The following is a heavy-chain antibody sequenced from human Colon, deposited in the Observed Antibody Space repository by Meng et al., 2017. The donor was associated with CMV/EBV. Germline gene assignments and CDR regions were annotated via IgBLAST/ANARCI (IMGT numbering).Heavy chain of an antibody. Sequence: SLKISCVGSEFTFSNYAMSWVRQAPGKGLEWVSAISGGGTTTFYADSVKGRYTISRDNSKNTLYLQMDSLRGEDTAIYYCARGSEYFDFWSSSDWGQGTLVTVSS. CDR3: ARGSEYFDFWSSSD. CDR1: EFTFSNYA. D-gene: IGHD3-3*01. J-gene: IGHJ4*02. CDR2: ISGGGTTT. V-gene: IGHV3-23*01.